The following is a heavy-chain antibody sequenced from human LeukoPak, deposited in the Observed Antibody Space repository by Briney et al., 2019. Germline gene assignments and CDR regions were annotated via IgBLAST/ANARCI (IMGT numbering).Heavy chain of an antibody. CDR1: GFTFSSYG. V-gene: IGHV3-33*01. Sequence: GRSLRLSCAASGFTFSSYGMHWVRQAPGKGLEWVAVIWYDGSNKYYADSVKGRFTISRDNSKNTLCLQMNSLRAEDTAVYYCARSNFGAAAGAFDIWGQGTMATVSS. D-gene: IGHD6-13*01. CDR2: IWYDGSNK. J-gene: IGHJ3*02. CDR3: ARSNFGAAAGAFDI.